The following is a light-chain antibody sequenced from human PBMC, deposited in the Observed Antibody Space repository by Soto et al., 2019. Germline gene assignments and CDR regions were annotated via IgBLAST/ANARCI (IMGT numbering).Light chain of an antibody. CDR2: AAS. CDR3: QKYNGAPPET. V-gene: IGKV1-27*01. J-gene: IGKJ3*01. Sequence: DIQMTQSPSSLSATVGDRVTITCRASQDISNYLAWHQQKPGKVPKLLIYAASTLQPGVPSRFNGSGSGTDFTLTISSLQPEDVATYYCQKYNGAPPETFGPGTKVDIK. CDR1: QDISNY.